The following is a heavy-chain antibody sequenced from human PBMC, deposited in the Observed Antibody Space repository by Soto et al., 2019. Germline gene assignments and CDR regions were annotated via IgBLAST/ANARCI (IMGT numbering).Heavy chain of an antibody. Sequence: SAKLSCKASGYTXTSYDINWVRQDTGQGLEWMGWMNPNSGNTGYAQKFQGRVTMTRNTSISTAYMELSSLRSEDTAVYYCARVYDSSSWPDYYYYYMDVWGKGTTVTVSS. CDR1: GYTXTSYD. CDR2: MNPNSGNT. V-gene: IGHV1-8*01. D-gene: IGHD6-13*01. CDR3: ARVYDSSSWPDYYYYYMDV. J-gene: IGHJ6*03.